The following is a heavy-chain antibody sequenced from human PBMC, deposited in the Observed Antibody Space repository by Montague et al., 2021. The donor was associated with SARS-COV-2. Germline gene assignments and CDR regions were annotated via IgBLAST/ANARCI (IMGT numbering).Heavy chain of an antibody. Sequence: SETLSLTCTVSGGSMSDHCWAWIRQPPGKELEWLAYIYYSGGINSNASLKSRVSMSVDTSKNQFSLKLTSVTAADTAVYYCARAVSVQRAVNWFDPWGQGTLVTVSS. CDR2: IYYSGGI. D-gene: IGHD5-24*01. CDR1: GGSMSDHC. V-gene: IGHV4-59*11. CDR3: ARAVSVQRAVNWFDP. J-gene: IGHJ5*02.